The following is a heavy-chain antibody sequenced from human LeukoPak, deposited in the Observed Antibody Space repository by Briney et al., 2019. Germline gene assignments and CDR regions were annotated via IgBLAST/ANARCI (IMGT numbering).Heavy chain of an antibody. CDR1: GFTFSSYW. CDR3: ARIPTDCSSTSCLNYFDY. V-gene: IGHV3-7*03. J-gene: IGHJ4*02. Sequence: GGSLRLSCAASGFTFSSYWMSWVRQAPGKGLEWVADINQDGSEKYYVDSVKGRLTISRDNAKNSLYLQMNSLRAEDTAVYYCARIPTDCSSTSCLNYFDYWGQGTLVTVSS. D-gene: IGHD2-2*01. CDR2: INQDGSEK.